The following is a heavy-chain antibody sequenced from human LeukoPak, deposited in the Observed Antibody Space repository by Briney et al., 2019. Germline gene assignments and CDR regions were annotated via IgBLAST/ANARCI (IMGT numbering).Heavy chain of an antibody. CDR2: INHSGST. Sequence: SETLSLTCAVYGGSFSGYYWSWIRQPPGKGLEWIGEINHSGSTNYNPSLKSRVTISVDTSKNQFSLKLSSVTAADTAVYYCARLRHYGSGSYPMTGNWFDPWGQGTLVSVSS. J-gene: IGHJ5*02. CDR1: GGSFSGYY. D-gene: IGHD3-10*01. CDR3: ARLRHYGSGSYPMTGNWFDP. V-gene: IGHV4-34*01.